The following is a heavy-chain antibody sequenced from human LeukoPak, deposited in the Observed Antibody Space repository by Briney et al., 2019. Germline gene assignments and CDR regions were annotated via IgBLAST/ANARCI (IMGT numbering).Heavy chain of an antibody. D-gene: IGHD6-19*01. CDR2: ISAYNGNT. V-gene: IGHV1-18*01. J-gene: IGHJ4*02. Sequence: GASVKVSCKASGYTFTSYGISWVRQAPGQGLEWMGWISAYNGNTNYAQKLQGRVTMTTDTSTSTAYMELRSLRSDDTAVYYCARLDSSGWYQPLRSLDYWGQGTLVTVSS. CDR1: GYTFTSYG. CDR3: ARLDSSGWYQPLRSLDY.